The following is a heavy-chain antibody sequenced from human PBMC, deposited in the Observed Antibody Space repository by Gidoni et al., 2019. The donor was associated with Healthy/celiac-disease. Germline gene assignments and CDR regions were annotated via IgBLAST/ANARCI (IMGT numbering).Heavy chain of an antibody. Sequence: SMNWVRQAPGKGLEWVSYISSSSSTIYYADSVKGRFTISRDNAKNSLYLQMNSLRDEDTAVYYCARDSSGYYDAFDIWGQGTMVTVSS. J-gene: IGHJ3*02. CDR3: ARDSSGYYDAFDI. D-gene: IGHD3-22*01. CDR1: S. CDR2: ISSSSSTI. V-gene: IGHV3-48*02.